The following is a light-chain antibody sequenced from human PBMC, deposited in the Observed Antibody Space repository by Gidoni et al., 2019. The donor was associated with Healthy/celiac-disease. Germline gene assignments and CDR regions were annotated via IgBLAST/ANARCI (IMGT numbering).Light chain of an antibody. CDR2: DAS. J-gene: IGKJ5*01. CDR1: QSVSSY. Sequence: EIVLTQSPATLSLSPGETTTLSCRASQSVSSYLAWYQQKPGQAPRHLLYDASNRATGIPAGFSGSGSGADYTLTISSLEPEDCAVYYCQQRSNWAPITFGQGTRLEIK. V-gene: IGKV3-11*01. CDR3: QQRSNWAPIT.